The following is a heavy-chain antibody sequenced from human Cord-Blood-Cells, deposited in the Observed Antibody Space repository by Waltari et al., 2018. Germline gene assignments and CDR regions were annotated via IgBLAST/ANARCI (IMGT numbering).Heavy chain of an antibody. J-gene: IGHJ3*02. CDR1: GGSISSSRYY. CDR3: ARLPGLGGGSGSYYNAFDI. CDR2: IYYSGST. Sequence: QLQLQESGPGLVKPSETLSLTCTVSGGSISSSRYYWGWIRQPPGKGLEWIGSIYYSGSTYYNPSLKSRVTISVDTSKNQFSLKLSSVTAADTAVYYCARLPGLGGGSGSYYNAFDIWGQGTMVTVSS. V-gene: IGHV4-39*01. D-gene: IGHD3-10*01.